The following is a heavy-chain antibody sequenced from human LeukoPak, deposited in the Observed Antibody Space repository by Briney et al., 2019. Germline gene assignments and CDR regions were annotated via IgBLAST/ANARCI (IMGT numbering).Heavy chain of an antibody. Sequence: GESLKISCQVSGYSFTNYWIGWVRQMPGKGLESMGIIYPADSDTTYSPSFQGQVTISADKSTSTVYLQWSSLKASDTAMYYCARQSYGDYVSYWGQGTLVTVSS. V-gene: IGHV5-51*01. J-gene: IGHJ4*02. CDR1: GYSFTNYW. CDR2: IYPADSDT. CDR3: ARQSYGDYVSY. D-gene: IGHD4-17*01.